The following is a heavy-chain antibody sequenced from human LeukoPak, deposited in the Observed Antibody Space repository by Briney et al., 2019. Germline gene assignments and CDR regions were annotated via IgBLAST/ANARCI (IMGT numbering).Heavy chain of an antibody. Sequence: GRSLRLSCAASGFTFDDYAMHWVRQAPGKGLEWVSGISWNSGSIGYADSVKGRFTISRDNAKNSLYLQMNSLRAEDTALYYCAKENILTFGGVIDPGYDSWGQGTLVTVSS. CDR3: AKENILTFGGVIDPGYDS. V-gene: IGHV3-9*01. CDR2: ISWNSGSI. CDR1: GFTFDDYA. J-gene: IGHJ4*02. D-gene: IGHD3-16*02.